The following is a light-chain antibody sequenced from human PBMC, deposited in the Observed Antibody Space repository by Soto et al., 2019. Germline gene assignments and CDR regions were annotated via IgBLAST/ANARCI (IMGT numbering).Light chain of an antibody. CDR1: QSIGNW. Sequence: DIQMTQSPSTLSASVGDRVTITCRASQSIGNWLAWYQQKPGKAPKLLIYDASSLESGVPSRFSGSGSGTEFTLTISSLQPDDFANYYCQQYHTYYTFGQGTNLEIK. CDR2: DAS. J-gene: IGKJ2*01. CDR3: QQYHTYYT. V-gene: IGKV1-5*01.